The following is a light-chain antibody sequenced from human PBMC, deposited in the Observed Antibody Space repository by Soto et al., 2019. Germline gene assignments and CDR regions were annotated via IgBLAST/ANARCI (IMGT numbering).Light chain of an antibody. Sequence: DTVMSQSPASLAVSLGGRATINCKYSQRLLYRSNNKNYLAWYQHKAGQPPKLLIYWASTRDSGVPDRFSGSGSGTDFTLTINNVQAEDVAVYYCQQYYNPPWTFGQGTKVEI. J-gene: IGKJ1*01. V-gene: IGKV4-1*01. CDR2: WAS. CDR1: QRLLYRSNNKNY. CDR3: QQYYNPPWT.